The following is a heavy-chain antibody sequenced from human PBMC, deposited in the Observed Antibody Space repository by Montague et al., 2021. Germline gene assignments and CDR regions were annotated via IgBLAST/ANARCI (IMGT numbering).Heavy chain of an antibody. J-gene: IGHJ5*02. CDR3: AHRAVWAAGHNGFDA. Sequence: VKPTQTLTLTCTFSGFSISTSRVGVGWIRQPPGKALEWLALIYWDDEKSYSPSLKRRLTITKDTSKNQVVLTMTNIDPVDTGTYYCAHRAVWAAGHNGFDAWGQGTLVTVSS. CDR2: IYWDDEK. D-gene: IGHD6-13*01. V-gene: IGHV2-5*02. CDR1: GFSISTSRVG.